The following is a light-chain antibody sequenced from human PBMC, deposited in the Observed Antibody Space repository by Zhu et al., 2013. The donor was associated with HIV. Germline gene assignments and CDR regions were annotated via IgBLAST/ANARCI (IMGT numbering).Light chain of an antibody. V-gene: IGLV1-47*01. CDR3: SSYAGSNNWV. Sequence: QSPLTQPPSASGTPGQRITIPCSGSGSNIGSNFVYWYQHLPGTAPRVVIFRNSQRPSGVPDRFSGSKSGNTASLTVSGLQAEDEADYYCSSYAGSNNWVFGGGTKLTVL. CDR2: RNS. CDR1: GSNIGSNF. J-gene: IGLJ3*02.